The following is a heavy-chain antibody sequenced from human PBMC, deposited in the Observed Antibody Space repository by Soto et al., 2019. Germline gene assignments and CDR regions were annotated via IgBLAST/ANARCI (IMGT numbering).Heavy chain of an antibody. D-gene: IGHD2-21*01. V-gene: IGHV1-69*06. CDR2: IIPIFGTR. CDR3: ASSPLVGGLVSAFNI. Sequence: ASVKVSCKASGGTFRSYAISWVRQAPRQGQEWMGGIIPIFGTRNNEQKFQGRVTITADKATTTAYMELSSLRSEDTAVYYCASSPLVGGLVSAFNIWGQGTMVTVSS. J-gene: IGHJ3*02. CDR1: GGTFRSYA.